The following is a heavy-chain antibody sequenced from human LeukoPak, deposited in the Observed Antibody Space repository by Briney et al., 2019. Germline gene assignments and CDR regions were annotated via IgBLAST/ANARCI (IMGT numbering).Heavy chain of an antibody. CDR2: ISSTSSYI. D-gene: IGHD2-2*01. Sequence: GGSLRLSCAASGFTFSRHRYTMNWVRQAPGKGLEWASSISSTSSYIYDSDYVKCRFTISRATRKNSLYLHMTSIRVQDTAVYYCSRDVTVPASMVYWGQGTLVTVSS. J-gene: IGHJ4*02. CDR1: GFTFSRHRYT. V-gene: IGHV3-21*01. CDR3: SRDVTVPASMVY.